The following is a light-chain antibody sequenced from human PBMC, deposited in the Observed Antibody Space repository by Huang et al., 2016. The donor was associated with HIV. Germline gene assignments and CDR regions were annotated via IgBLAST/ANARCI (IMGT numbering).Light chain of an antibody. CDR3: QQYNDWPLT. Sequence: EIVMTQPPATLSVSPGERVTLSCRASQSLSSQLAWYQQKRGQAPRLLIYGVSTRATDIPARFSGSGSGTDFTLTINSLQSEDFATYYCQQYNDWPLTFGQGTEVEIK. CDR1: QSLSSQ. J-gene: IGKJ1*01. V-gene: IGKV3-15*01. CDR2: GVS.